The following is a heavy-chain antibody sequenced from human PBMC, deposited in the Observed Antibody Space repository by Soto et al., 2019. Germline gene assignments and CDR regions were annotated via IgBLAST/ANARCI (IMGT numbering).Heavy chain of an antibody. Sequence: ASVKVSCKVSGYTLTELSMHWVRQAPGKGLEWMGVFDAEDGAASYAQNFQGRVTMTVDTSTDTAYMEVTSLRSEDTAVYYCATQDDSSGYYGNYFDYWGQGTLVTVSS. V-gene: IGHV1-24*01. CDR2: FDAEDGAA. D-gene: IGHD3-22*01. J-gene: IGHJ4*02. CDR3: ATQDDSSGYYGNYFDY. CDR1: GYTLTELS.